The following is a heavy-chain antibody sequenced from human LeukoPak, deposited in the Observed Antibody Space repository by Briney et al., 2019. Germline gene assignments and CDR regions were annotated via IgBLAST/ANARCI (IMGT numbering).Heavy chain of an antibody. D-gene: IGHD3-10*01. CDR2: IYTSGTT. CDR1: GGSITMGCDD. CDR3: ARSGAGRWFGELLHYCDY. Sequence: SQTLSPTCTVSGGSITMGCDDWGWLRHPAGKGREWIGRIYTSGTTNCNPSPKTRVPISVDTAKNQFCLTLSSLTAADTAAYYRARSGAGRWFGELLHYCDYGGQGTRVTVSS. J-gene: IGHJ4*02. V-gene: IGHV4-61*02.